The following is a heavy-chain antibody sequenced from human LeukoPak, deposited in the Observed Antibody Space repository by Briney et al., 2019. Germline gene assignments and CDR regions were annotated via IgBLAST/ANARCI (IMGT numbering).Heavy chain of an antibody. CDR3: AIDYSSGWSMDY. CDR1: GNTFSGYY. Sequence: ASMKVSWKASGNTFSGYYMHWVRQAPGQGLEWMGWINPNSGGTNYAQKLQGRVTMTRDTSISTAYMELSRLRSDDTAVYYCAIDYSSGWSMDYWGQGTLVTVSS. CDR2: INPNSGGT. D-gene: IGHD6-19*01. V-gene: IGHV1-2*02. J-gene: IGHJ4*02.